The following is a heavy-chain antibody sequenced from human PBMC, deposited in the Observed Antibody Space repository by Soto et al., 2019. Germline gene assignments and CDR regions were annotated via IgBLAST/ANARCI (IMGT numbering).Heavy chain of an antibody. CDR3: ASRDPGTSVDY. CDR1: GGSFTSNNW. V-gene: IGHV4-4*02. Sequence: SETLSLTCAVSGGSFTSNNWWTWVRQPPGQGLEWIGEIYRTGSTNYNPSLKSRVTISIDKSENRFSLKETSLTAADTAVYYCASRDPGTSVDYWGQGTLVTVYS. J-gene: IGHJ4*02. CDR2: IYRTGST. D-gene: IGHD1-1*01.